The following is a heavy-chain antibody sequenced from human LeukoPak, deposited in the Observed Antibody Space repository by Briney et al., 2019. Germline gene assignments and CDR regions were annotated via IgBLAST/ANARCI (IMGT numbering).Heavy chain of an antibody. CDR2: ISGSGSTT. V-gene: IGHV3-23*01. Sequence: PGGSLRVSCAASGFTFSPYWMYWVRQAPGKGLVWVSTISGSGSTTYYADSVKGRFTISRDNSKNTLYLQMNSLRAEDTAVYYCAKDHGGAMIVVLISFFDYWGQGTLVTVSS. CDR3: AKDHGGAMIVVLISFFDY. J-gene: IGHJ4*02. CDR1: GFTFSPYW. D-gene: IGHD3-22*01.